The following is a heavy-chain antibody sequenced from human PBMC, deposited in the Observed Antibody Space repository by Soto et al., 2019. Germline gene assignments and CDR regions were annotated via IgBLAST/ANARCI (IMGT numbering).Heavy chain of an antibody. CDR3: ARASLPCDSCSPGLFDY. V-gene: IGHV3-33*01. Sequence: QVQLVESGGGVVQPGRSLRLSCAASGFTFSSYGMHWVRQAPGQGLEWVGGIWYDGSNKYYADYVQGRFTISRDKSKNTLYLQMNSLRAEDTAVYYCARASLPCDSCSPGLFDYWGQGTLVTVSS. CDR2: IWYDGSNK. CDR1: GFTFSSYG. D-gene: IGHD2-15*01. J-gene: IGHJ4*02.